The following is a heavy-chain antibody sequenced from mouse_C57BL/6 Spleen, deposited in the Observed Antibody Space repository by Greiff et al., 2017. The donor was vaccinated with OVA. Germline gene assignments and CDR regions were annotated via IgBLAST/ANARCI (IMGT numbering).Heavy chain of an antibody. V-gene: IGHV1-69*01. CDR2: IDTSDSYT. CDR3: ARRGYDYDGAMDY. D-gene: IGHD2-4*01. CDR1: GYTFTSYW. J-gene: IGHJ4*01. Sequence: VQLQQPGAELVMPGASVKLSCKASGYTFTSYWMHWVKQRPGHGLEWIGEIDTSDSYTNYNPKFKGKSTLTVDKSSRPAYMQLSSLTSEDSAVYYCARRGYDYDGAMDYWGQGTSVTVSS.